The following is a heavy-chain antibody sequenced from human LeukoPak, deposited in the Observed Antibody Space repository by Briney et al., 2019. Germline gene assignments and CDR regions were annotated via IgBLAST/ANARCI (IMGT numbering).Heavy chain of an antibody. CDR2: FDPEDGET. J-gene: IGHJ3*02. CDR1: GYTLTELS. V-gene: IGHV1-24*01. Sequence: ASVKVSCKVSGYTLTELSMHWVRQAPGKGLEWMGGFDPEDGETIYAQKFQGRVTMTEDTSTDTAYMELSSLRSEDTAVYYCATDLFGSSSPPSHAFDIWGQGTMVTVSS. CDR3: ATDLFGSSSPPSHAFDI. D-gene: IGHD6-13*01.